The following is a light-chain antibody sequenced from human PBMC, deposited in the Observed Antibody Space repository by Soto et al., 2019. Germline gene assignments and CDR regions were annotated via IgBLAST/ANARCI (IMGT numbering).Light chain of an antibody. V-gene: IGKV1-5*01. CDR3: QHYNSYSEA. CDR1: QTISFS. J-gene: IGKJ1*01. Sequence: IQMTQSPSTLSASVGDRVTSTCRASQTISFSLAWYQQKPGKAPKLLIYDASTLQSGVPSRFSGSGSGTEFTLTISSLQPDDFATYYCQHYNSYSEAFGQGTKVDIK. CDR2: DAS.